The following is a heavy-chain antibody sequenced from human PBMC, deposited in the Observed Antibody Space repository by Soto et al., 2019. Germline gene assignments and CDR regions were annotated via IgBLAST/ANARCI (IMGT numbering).Heavy chain of an antibody. CDR3: ARSSMLPVDYLDL. D-gene: IGHD3-16*01. Sequence: SETLSLTCSVSGDSLKNHYWAWIRHSPGKGLEWIGNIYDSGSTNYSPAPKSRVSMSVDTSKNLFSLKMNSVTAADTDVYYCARSSMLPVDYLDLWGQGTVVTVSA. CDR2: IYDSGST. J-gene: IGHJ4*02. CDR1: GDSLKNHY. V-gene: IGHV4-59*11.